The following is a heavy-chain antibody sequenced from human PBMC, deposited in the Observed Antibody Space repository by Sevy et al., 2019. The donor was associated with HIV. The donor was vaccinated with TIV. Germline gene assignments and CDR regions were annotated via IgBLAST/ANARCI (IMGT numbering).Heavy chain of an antibody. CDR2: INPISGGT. CDR3: ARAPTDFWTGDMAV. V-gene: IGHV1-2*06. Sequence: ASVKVSCKASGYAFTGYYIHWVRQAPGQGLEWMGRINPISGGTDDSQKFQGRVTMTRDTSISTAYMDVSRLTSDDTAVYYCARAPTDFWTGDMAVWGQGTVVTVSS. J-gene: IGHJ6*02. D-gene: IGHD3-3*01. CDR1: GYAFTGYY.